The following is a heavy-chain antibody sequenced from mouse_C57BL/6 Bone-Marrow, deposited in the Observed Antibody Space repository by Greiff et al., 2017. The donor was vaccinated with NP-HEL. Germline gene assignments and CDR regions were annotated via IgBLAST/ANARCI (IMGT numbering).Heavy chain of an antibody. CDR3: TMDDYYYY. CDR2: IDPETGGT. V-gene: IGHV1-15*01. J-gene: IGHJ2*01. D-gene: IGHD2-3*01. Sequence: VQLQQSGAELVRPGASVTLSCKASGYTFTDYEMHWVKQTPVHGLEWIGAIDPETGGTAYNQKFKGKAILTADKSSSTAYIELRSLTSEDSAVYYCTMDDYYYYWGQGTTLTVSS. CDR1: GYTFTDYE.